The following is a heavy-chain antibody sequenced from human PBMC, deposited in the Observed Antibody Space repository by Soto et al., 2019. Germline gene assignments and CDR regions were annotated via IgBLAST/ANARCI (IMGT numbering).Heavy chain of an antibody. Sequence: CETLSLTCAVYGGSFSGHSWTWIRQSPGKGLEWIGDINHSGRVNYSPSLKSRVTISLDTSKNQFSLTLSAVTAADTAMYYCSTRAYDTNGYYRFDPWGQGTLVTVSS. V-gene: IGHV4-34*01. CDR3: STRAYDTNGYYRFDP. CDR1: GGSFSGHS. CDR2: INHSGRV. D-gene: IGHD3-22*01. J-gene: IGHJ5*01.